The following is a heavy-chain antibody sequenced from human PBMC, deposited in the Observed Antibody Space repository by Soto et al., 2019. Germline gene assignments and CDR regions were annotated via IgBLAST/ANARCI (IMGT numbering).Heavy chain of an antibody. D-gene: IGHD2-15*01. CDR2: IWYDGSNK. CDR3: ARDQDRHCSGGSCYTLGFDY. J-gene: IGHJ4*02. V-gene: IGHV3-33*01. CDR1: GFTFSSYG. Sequence: QVQLVESGGGVVQPGRSLRLSCAASGFTFSSYGMHWVRQAPGKGLEWVAVIWYDGSNKYYADSVKGRFTISRDNSKNTLYLQMNSLRAEDTAVYYCARDQDRHCSGGSCYTLGFDYWGQGTLVTVSS.